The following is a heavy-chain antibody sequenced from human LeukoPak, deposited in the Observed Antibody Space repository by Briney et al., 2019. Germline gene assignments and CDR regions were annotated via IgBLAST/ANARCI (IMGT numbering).Heavy chain of an antibody. CDR3: ARDAYYDFWSGMVYYYYYMDV. CDR1: GYTFTGYY. J-gene: IGHJ6*03. V-gene: IGHV1-2*02. CDR2: INPNSGGT. D-gene: IGHD3-3*01. Sequence: ASVKVSCKASGYTFTGYYMHWVRQAPGQGLEWMGWINPNSGGTNYAQKFQGRVTMTRDTSISTAYMELSRLRSDDTAVYYCARDAYYDFWSGMVYYYYYMDVWGKGTTVTVSS.